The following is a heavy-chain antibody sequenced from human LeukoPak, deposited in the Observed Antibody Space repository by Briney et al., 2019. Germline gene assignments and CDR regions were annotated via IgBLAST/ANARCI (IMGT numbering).Heavy chain of an antibody. D-gene: IGHD3-16*01. CDR1: GYTFTSYE. J-gene: IGHJ4*02. CDR3: ARGGGENFDY. CDR2: MNPNSGGT. Sequence: ASVKVSCKASGYTFTSYEINWGRQGTGQGLEWMGWMNPNSGGTNYAQNFQGRVTMTRDTSISTAYMELSRLRSDDTAVYYCARGGGENFDYWGQGTLVTVSS. V-gene: IGHV1-2*02.